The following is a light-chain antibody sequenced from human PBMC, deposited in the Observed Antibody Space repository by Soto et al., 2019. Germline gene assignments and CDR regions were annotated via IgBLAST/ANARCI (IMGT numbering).Light chain of an antibody. CDR1: QSVSSY. Sequence: EIVLTQSPATLYLSPGERATLSCRASQSVSSYLAWYQQKPGQAPRLLIYDASNRATGIPARFSGSGSGTDFTLTISSLEPEDFAVYYCQQRINWPPTFGQGTKVEIK. J-gene: IGKJ1*01. CDR3: QQRINWPPT. V-gene: IGKV3-11*01. CDR2: DAS.